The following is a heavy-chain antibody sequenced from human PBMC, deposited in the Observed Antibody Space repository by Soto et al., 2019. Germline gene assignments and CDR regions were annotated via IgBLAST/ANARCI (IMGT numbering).Heavy chain of an antibody. CDR3: ARDRAGSGSYARHTSNWFDP. D-gene: IGHD3-10*01. V-gene: IGHV4-30-2*01. CDR1: GGSISSGGYS. Sequence: TSETLSLTCAVSGGSISSGGYSWSWIRQPPGKGLEWIGYIYHSGSTYYNPSLKSRVTISVDRSKNQFSLKLSSVTAADTAVYYCARDRAGSGSYARHTSNWFDPWGQGTLVTVSS. J-gene: IGHJ5*02. CDR2: IYHSGST.